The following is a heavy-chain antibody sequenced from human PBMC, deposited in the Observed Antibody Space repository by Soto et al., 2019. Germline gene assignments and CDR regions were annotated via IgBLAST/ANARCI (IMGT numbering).Heavy chain of an antibody. V-gene: IGHV1-3*01. CDR2: MNAGNGNT. D-gene: IGHD1-26*01. J-gene: IGHJ6*02. CDR3: ARVRSGSYYYSGGMDV. Sequence: QVQLVQSGAEVKKPGASVKVSCKASGYTFTSYAMHWVRQAPGQRLEWMGWMNAGNGNTKYSQKFQGRVTITTDTSASTAYMELSSLRSEDTAVYYCARVRSGSYYYSGGMDVWGQGTTVTVSS. CDR1: GYTFTSYA.